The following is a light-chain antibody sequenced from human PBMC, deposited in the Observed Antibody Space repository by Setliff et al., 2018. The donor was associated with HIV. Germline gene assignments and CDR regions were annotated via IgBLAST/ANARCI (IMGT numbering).Light chain of an antibody. J-gene: IGLJ1*01. CDR2: DVS. V-gene: IGLV2-14*03. Sequence: QSALAQPASVSGSPGQSITISCSGSSSDVGSYNFVSWYQQHPGKAPQVIIYDVSRRPSGVSSRFSGSKSGKTASLTISGLQAEDQADYYCCSYTSSLTYVFATGTKV. CDR1: SSDVGSYNF. CDR3: CSYTSSLTYV.